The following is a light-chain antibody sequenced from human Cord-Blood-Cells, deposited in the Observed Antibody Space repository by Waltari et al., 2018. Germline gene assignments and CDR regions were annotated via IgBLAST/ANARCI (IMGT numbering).Light chain of an antibody. CDR1: SLRSYY. CDR2: GKN. CDR3: NSRDSSGNHYV. V-gene: IGLV3-19*01. J-gene: IGLJ1*01. Sequence: SSELTQDPAVSVALGQTVRITCQGDSLRSYYASWYQQKPGQAPVLVIYGKNNRPSGIPDRFSGSGSGNTASLTITGAQAEDEADYYCNSRDSSGNHYVFGTGTKVTVL.